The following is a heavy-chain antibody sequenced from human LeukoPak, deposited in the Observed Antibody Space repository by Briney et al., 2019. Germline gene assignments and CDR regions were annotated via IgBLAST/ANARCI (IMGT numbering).Heavy chain of an antibody. Sequence: GGSLRLSCSASGFTFSSYAMDWVRQAPGKGLEYVSTISSNGGSTYYADSVKGRFTISRDDSKNTLHLRMSSLRAEDTAVYYCVKEGDYGYYFDYWGQGTLVTVSS. J-gene: IGHJ4*02. V-gene: IGHV3-64D*06. CDR3: VKEGDYGYYFDY. CDR1: GFTFSSYA. D-gene: IGHD3-16*01. CDR2: ISSNGGST.